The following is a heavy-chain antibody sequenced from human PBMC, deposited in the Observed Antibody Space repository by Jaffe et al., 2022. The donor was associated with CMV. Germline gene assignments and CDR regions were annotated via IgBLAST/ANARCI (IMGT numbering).Heavy chain of an antibody. CDR1: GHTLTKIS. D-gene: IGHD7-27*01. Sequence: QVQLVQSGAEVKEPGASVRVSCKISGHTLTKISMHWVRQAPGKGLEWMGGFDPEDSETIYAQTFKGRVTMTEDTSTDTAYMQLSSLRSEDTAIYYCATQREILDSYPWGWGPKVSRRRGPFDSWGQGTLVAVSS. CDR2: FDPEDSET. CDR3: ATQREILDSYPWGWGPKVSRRRGPFDS. V-gene: IGHV1-24*01. J-gene: IGHJ5*01.